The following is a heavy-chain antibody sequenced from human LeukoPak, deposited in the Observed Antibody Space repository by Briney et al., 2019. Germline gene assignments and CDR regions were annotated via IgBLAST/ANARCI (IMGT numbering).Heavy chain of an antibody. CDR2: ISAYNGNT. V-gene: IGHV1-18*01. CDR1: GYTFTSYG. Sequence: ASVKVSCKASGYTFTSYGISWVRQAPGQGLEWMGWISAYNGNTNYAQKLQGRVTMTTDTSTSTAYMEPRSLRSDDTAVYYCARDSYSYGYLYYFDYWGQGTLVTVSS. CDR3: ARDSYSYGYLYYFDY. D-gene: IGHD5-18*01. J-gene: IGHJ4*02.